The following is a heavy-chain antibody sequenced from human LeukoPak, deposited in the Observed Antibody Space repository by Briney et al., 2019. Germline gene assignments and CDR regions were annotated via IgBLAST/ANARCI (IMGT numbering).Heavy chain of an antibody. D-gene: IGHD3-22*01. Sequence: ASVKVSCKASGYTFAKYAIHWVRQAPGQRLEWMGWINAGNGNTRYSQKFQGGVTITRDTSASTAYMELSSLRSEDTAVYYCARDYYDTSGAITFDYWGQGTLVTVSS. V-gene: IGHV1-3*01. CDR2: INAGNGNT. CDR1: GYTFAKYA. CDR3: ARDYYDTSGAITFDY. J-gene: IGHJ4*02.